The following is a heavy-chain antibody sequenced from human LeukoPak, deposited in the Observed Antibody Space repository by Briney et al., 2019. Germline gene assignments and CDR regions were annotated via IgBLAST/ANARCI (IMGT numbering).Heavy chain of an antibody. D-gene: IGHD3-10*01. V-gene: IGHV3-9*01. J-gene: IGHJ3*01. Sequence: GGSLRLSCAASGFTFNDYAMHWVRQAPGKGLEGVSYITWNSGGIGYADSVKGRFTISRDNAKNSLYLQMNSLRVEDTALYYWAKTAPYGYAFDAWGQGTMVTVSS. CDR2: ITWNSGGI. CDR1: GFTFNDYA. CDR3: AKTAPYGYAFDA.